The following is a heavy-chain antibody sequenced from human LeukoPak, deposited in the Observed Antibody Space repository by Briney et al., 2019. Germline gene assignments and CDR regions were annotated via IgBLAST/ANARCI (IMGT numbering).Heavy chain of an antibody. Sequence: GGSLRLSCVASGLNFDDSAMHWVRQAPGKGLEWVSLISADGGSTFSADSVKGRFSISRDNSKNSLYLRMNSLRSEDTAMYYCAKESGKFDYWGQGTLVAASS. CDR2: ISADGGST. V-gene: IGHV3-43*02. CDR3: AKESGKFDY. D-gene: IGHD3-10*01. J-gene: IGHJ4*02. CDR1: GLNFDDSA.